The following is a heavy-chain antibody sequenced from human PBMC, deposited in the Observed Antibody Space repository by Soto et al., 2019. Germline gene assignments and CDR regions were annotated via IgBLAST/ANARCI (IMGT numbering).Heavy chain of an antibody. CDR2: IYYSGST. D-gene: IGHD3-9*01. J-gene: IGHJ5*02. CDR1: GGSISSGGYY. V-gene: IGHV4-61*08. CDR3: ARVKGGRYFDWLGAYFDP. Sequence: SETLSLTCTVSGGSISSGGYYWSWIRQHPGKGLEWIGYIYYSGSTYYNPSLKSRVTISVDTSKNQFSLKLSSVTAADTTVYYCARVKGGRYFDWLGAYFDPWGQGTLVTVSS.